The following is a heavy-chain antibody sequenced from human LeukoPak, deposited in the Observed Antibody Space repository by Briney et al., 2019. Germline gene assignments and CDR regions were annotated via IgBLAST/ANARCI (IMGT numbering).Heavy chain of an antibody. CDR3: ARESRVGATTRVARPFDY. J-gene: IGHJ4*02. CDR1: GYTFTGYY. V-gene: IGHV1-2*02. Sequence: ASVKVSCKASGYTFTGYYMHWVRQAPGQGLEWMGWIKPNSGGTNYAQKFQGRVTMTRDTSISTAYMELSRLRSDDTAVYYCARESRVGATTRVARPFDYWGQGTVVIVSS. D-gene: IGHD1-26*01. CDR2: IKPNSGGT.